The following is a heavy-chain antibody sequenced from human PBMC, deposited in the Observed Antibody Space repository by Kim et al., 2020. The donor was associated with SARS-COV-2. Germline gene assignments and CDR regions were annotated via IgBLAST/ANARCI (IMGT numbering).Heavy chain of an antibody. Sequence: GGSLRLSCAASGFTFSSYSMNWVRQAPGKGLEWVSSISSSSSYIYYADSVKGRFTISRDNAKNSLYLQMNSLRAEDTAVYYCAREKSSWIQLSLMDVWGQGTTVTVSS. D-gene: IGHD5-18*01. J-gene: IGHJ6*02. CDR2: ISSSSSYI. CDR3: AREKSSWIQLSLMDV. V-gene: IGHV3-21*01. CDR1: GFTFSSYS.